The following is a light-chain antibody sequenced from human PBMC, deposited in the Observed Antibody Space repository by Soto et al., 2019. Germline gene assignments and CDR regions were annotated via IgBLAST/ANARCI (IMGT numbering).Light chain of an antibody. CDR3: QQYYNWPWT. CDR1: QSVINN. Sequence: EIVLTQSPGTLSLSPGEKATLSCRASQSVINNLAWFQQKPGQVPRLLIYGASNRATGVSARFSGSGSGTEFTLTISSLQSADFAVYYCQQYYNWPWTFGHGTKVDIK. V-gene: IGKV3-15*01. CDR2: GAS. J-gene: IGKJ1*01.